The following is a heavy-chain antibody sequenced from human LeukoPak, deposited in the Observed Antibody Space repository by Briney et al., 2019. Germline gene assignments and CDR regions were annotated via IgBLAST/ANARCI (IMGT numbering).Heavy chain of an antibody. V-gene: IGHV4-59*01. CDR2: IYYSGST. Sequence: SETLSLTCTVSGGSISSYYWSWIRQPPGKGLEWIGYIYYSGSTNYNPSLKSRVTISVDTSKNQFSLKLSSVTAADTAAYYCARDYYDRRMDVWGQGTTVTVSS. J-gene: IGHJ6*02. D-gene: IGHD3-22*01. CDR1: GGSISSYY. CDR3: ARDYYDRRMDV.